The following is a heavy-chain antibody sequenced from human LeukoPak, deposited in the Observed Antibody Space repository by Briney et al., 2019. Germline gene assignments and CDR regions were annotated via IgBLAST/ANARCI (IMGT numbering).Heavy chain of an antibody. Sequence: SETLSLTCTVSGGSISSYYWSWIRQPPGKGLEWIGYTYYSGSTNYNPSPKSRVTISVDTSKNQFSLKLSSVTAADTAVYYCARGALNWFDPWGQGTLVTVSS. J-gene: IGHJ5*02. CDR2: TYYSGST. V-gene: IGHV4-59*01. CDR3: ARGALNWFDP. CDR1: GGSISSYY.